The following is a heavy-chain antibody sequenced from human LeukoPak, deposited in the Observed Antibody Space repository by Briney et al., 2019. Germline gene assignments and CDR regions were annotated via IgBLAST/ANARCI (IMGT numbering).Heavy chain of an antibody. Sequence: SGGSLRLSCAASRFTFSSYAMSWVRQAPGKGLEWVSTISGGGGSTYYADSVKGRFTISRDNSKNTLYLQMNSLRADDTAVYYCARSPTAINGYFDLWGQGTLVTVSS. V-gene: IGHV3-23*01. CDR3: ARSPTAINGYFDL. CDR2: ISGGGGST. D-gene: IGHD2-2*01. J-gene: IGHJ5*02. CDR1: RFTFSSYA.